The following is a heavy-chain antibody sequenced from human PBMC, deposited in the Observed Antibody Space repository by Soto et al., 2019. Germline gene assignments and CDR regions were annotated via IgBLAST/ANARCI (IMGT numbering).Heavy chain of an antibody. CDR3: ERGVSINRRITSPNWFDP. CDR1: GYTFTSYD. V-gene: IGHV1-8*01. D-gene: IGHD2-15*01. J-gene: IGHJ5*02. CDR2: MNPNSGNT. Sequence: QVQLVQSGAEVKKPGASVKVSCKASGYTFTSYDINWVRQATGQGLEWMGWMNPNSGNTGYAQKFQGRVTTTRNTSISTADMELSSLRSEDTAVYYCERGVSINRRITSPNWFDPWGQETLVTVSS.